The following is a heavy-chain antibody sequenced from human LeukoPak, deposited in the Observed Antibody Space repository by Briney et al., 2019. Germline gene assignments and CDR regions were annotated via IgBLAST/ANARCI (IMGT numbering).Heavy chain of an antibody. CDR3: AKTTSDYGDYRTY. D-gene: IGHD4-17*01. J-gene: IGHJ4*02. CDR1: GFTFNTHG. Sequence: GGSLRLSCATSGFTFNTHGMHGLRQAPGKGPEWVAFVEHDGTKKYLDSVKGRFTISRDNSESALYLQMNDLRPDDTALYYCAKTTSDYGDYRTYWGLGTQVTVSS. CDR2: VEHDGTK. V-gene: IGHV3-30*02.